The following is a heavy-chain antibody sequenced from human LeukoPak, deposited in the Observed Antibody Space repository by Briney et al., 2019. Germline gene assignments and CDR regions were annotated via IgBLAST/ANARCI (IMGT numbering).Heavy chain of an antibody. V-gene: IGHV1-46*01. CDR2: INPSGGST. Sequence: ASVKVSCKASGYTFTSYYMHWVRQAPGQGLEWMGIINPSGGSTSYAQKFQGGVTMTRDTSTSTVYMELSSLRSEDTAVYYCARDGDTAMAAMYYFDYWGQGTLVTVSS. CDR1: GYTFTSYY. CDR3: ARDGDTAMAAMYYFDY. J-gene: IGHJ4*02. D-gene: IGHD5-18*01.